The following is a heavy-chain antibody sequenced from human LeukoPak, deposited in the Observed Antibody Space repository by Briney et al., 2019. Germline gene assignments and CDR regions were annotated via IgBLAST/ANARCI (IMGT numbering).Heavy chain of an antibody. CDR1: GDSLRSTTYY. CDR3: ARDAYNYGGRTHPYYFDY. Sequence: SETLSLTCTVSGDSLRSTTYYWGWIRQPPGKGREWIGSVYDSGSTYYNSSLKRRVAISVDTSKNQLSLNLSSVTAAETAVYYCARDAYNYGGRTHPYYFDYWAQGTLVTVSS. J-gene: IGHJ4*02. V-gene: IGHV4-39*07. D-gene: IGHD5-18*01. CDR2: VYDSGST.